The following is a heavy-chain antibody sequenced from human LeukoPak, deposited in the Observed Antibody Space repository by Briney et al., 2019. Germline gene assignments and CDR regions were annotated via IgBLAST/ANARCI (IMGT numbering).Heavy chain of an antibody. Sequence: GGPLTLSCAASGFPFNSYGMHWVRQAPGEGLEWVAVIWYNGSNIYYADSVKGRFTISRDNSKNTLYLQMNSLRAEDAAVYYCARDLLLAFGDLPYGMDVWGQGTTVTVSS. J-gene: IGHJ6*02. D-gene: IGHD3-10*01. CDR3: ARDLLLAFGDLPYGMDV. V-gene: IGHV3-33*01. CDR2: IWYNGSNI. CDR1: GFPFNSYG.